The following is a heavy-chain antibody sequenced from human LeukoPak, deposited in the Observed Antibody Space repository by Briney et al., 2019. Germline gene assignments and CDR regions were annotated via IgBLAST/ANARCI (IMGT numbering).Heavy chain of an antibody. CDR2: INHSGST. D-gene: IGHD3-16*02. V-gene: IGHV4-34*01. J-gene: IGHJ4*02. CDR1: GGSFSGYY. Sequence: PSETLSLTCAVYGGSFSGYYWSWIRQPPGKGLEWIGEINHSGSTNYNPSLKSRVTISVDTSKNQFSLKLSSVTAADTAVYYCARAAYDYVWGSYRYGREFDYWGQGTLVTVSS. CDR3: ARAAYDYVWGSYRYGREFDY.